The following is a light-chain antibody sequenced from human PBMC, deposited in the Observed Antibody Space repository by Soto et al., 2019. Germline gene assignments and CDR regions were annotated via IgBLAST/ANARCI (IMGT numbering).Light chain of an antibody. J-gene: IGKJ1*01. CDR3: QKYNSAPRT. CDR2: AAS. CDR1: EGISNY. V-gene: IGKV1-27*01. Sequence: DIQMTQSPSSLSASVGDRVTITCRASEGISNYLAWYEQKPGKVPKVLIYAASTLQSAVPSRFSGSASGTDFTLTISSLQPEDGATYYCQKYNSAPRTFGQGTKVEIK.